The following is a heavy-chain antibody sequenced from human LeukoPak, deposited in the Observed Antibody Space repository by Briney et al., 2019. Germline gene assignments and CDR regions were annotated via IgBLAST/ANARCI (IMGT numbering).Heavy chain of an antibody. Sequence: SETLSLTCTVSGGSISSGGYYWSWIRQHLGKGLEWIGYIYYSGSTYYNPSLKSRVTISVDTSKNQFSLKLSSVTAADTAVYYCASASSGLGSYYYYGMDVWGQGTTVTVSS. CDR2: IYYSGST. CDR3: ASASSGLGSYYYYGMDV. J-gene: IGHJ6*02. V-gene: IGHV4-31*03. D-gene: IGHD6-19*01. CDR1: GGSISSGGYY.